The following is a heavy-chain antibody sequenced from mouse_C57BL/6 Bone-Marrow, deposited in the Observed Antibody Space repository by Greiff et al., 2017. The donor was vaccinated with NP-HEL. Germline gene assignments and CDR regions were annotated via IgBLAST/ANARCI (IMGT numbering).Heavy chain of an antibody. CDR3: ARGGLRQGYWYFDV. J-gene: IGHJ1*03. CDR1: GYTFTNYW. Sequence: VQLQESGAELVRPGTSVTMSCKASGYTFTNYWIGWAKQRPGHGLEWIGDIYPGGGYTNYNEKFKGKATLTADKSSSTAYMQFSSLTSEDSAIYYCARGGLRQGYWYFDVWGTGTTVTVSS. D-gene: IGHD2-4*01. V-gene: IGHV1-63*01. CDR2: IYPGGGYT.